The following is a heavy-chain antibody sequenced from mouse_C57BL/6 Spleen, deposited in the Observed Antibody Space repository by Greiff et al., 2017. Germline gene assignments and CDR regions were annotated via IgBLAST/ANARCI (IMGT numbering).Heavy chain of an antibody. CDR2: ISDGGSYT. CDR1: GFTFSSYA. J-gene: IGHJ3*01. D-gene: IGHD2-1*01. V-gene: IGHV5-4*03. CDR3: ASYGNYEGAFAY. Sequence: EVKLVESGGGLVKPGGSLKLSCAASGFTFSSYAMSWVRQTPEKRLEWVATISDGGSYTYYPDNVKGRFTISRDNAKNNLYLQRSHLKSEDTAMYYWASYGNYEGAFAYWGQGTLVTVSA.